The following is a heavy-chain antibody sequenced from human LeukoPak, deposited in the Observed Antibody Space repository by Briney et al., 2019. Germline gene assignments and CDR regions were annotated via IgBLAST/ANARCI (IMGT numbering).Heavy chain of an antibody. J-gene: IGHJ6*02. V-gene: IGHV1-69*13. CDR3: ASQSSGWYWNYYYYYGMDV. CDR1: GGTFSSYA. D-gene: IGHD6-19*01. CDR2: IIPIFGTA. Sequence: EASVKVSCKASGGTFSSYAISWVRQAPGQGLEWMGGIIPIFGTANYAQKFQGRVTITADESTSTAYMELSSLRSEDTAVYYCASQSSGWYWNYYYYYGMDVWGQGTTVTVSS.